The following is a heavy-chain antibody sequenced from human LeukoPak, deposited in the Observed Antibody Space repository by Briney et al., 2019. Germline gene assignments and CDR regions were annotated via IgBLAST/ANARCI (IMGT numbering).Heavy chain of an antibody. V-gene: IGHV4-4*07. Sequence: SETLSLTCAVYGGSFSSYYWSWIRQPAGKGLEWIGRIYTSGSTNYNPSLKSRVTMSVDTSKNQFSLKLSSVTAADTAVYYCARDSQKYYDFWSGYLGWFDPWGQGTLVTVSS. J-gene: IGHJ5*02. CDR3: ARDSQKYYDFWSGYLGWFDP. CDR1: GGSFSSYY. D-gene: IGHD3-3*01. CDR2: IYTSGST.